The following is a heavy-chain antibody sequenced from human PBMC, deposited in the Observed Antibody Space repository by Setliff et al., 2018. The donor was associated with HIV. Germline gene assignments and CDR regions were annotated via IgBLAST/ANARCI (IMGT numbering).Heavy chain of an antibody. Sequence: PSETLSLTCAVYGGSFSGYYWSWIRQPPGKGLEWIGEIIHSGSTNYNPSLMGRVTISVDTSKNQFSLKLSSVTAADTAVYYCARRSGFALDYWGQGTLVTVSS. J-gene: IGHJ4*02. CDR2: IIHSGST. V-gene: IGHV4-34*12. D-gene: IGHD5-12*01. CDR1: GGSFSGYY. CDR3: ARRSGFALDY.